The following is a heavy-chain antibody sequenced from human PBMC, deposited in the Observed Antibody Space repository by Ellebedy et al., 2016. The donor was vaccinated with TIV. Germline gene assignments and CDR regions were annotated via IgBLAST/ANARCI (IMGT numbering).Heavy chain of an antibody. CDR1: GGSVSSGSYY. CDR3: AREHSSSWYIYFDY. V-gene: IGHV4-61*01. D-gene: IGHD6-13*01. J-gene: IGHJ4*02. Sequence: MPSETLSLTCTVPGGSVSSGSYYWSWIRQPPGRGLEWIGYIYYSGSTNYNPSLKSRVTISVDTSKNQFSLKLSSVTAADTAVYYCAREHSSSWYIYFDYWGQGTLVTVSS. CDR2: IYYSGST.